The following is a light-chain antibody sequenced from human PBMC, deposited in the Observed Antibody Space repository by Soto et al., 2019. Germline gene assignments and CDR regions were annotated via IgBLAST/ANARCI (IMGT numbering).Light chain of an antibody. J-gene: IGLJ1*01. CDR2: DVS. V-gene: IGLV2-14*01. CDR1: STDVGGYNY. Sequence: QSVLTQPASVSGSPGQSVTISCTGTSTDVGGYNYVSWYQQHPGKAPKLMISDVSNRPSGVSIRFSGSKSGNTASLTISGLQAEDEADYYCNSYSSSTTLYLFGTGTKVT. CDR3: NSYSSSTTLYL.